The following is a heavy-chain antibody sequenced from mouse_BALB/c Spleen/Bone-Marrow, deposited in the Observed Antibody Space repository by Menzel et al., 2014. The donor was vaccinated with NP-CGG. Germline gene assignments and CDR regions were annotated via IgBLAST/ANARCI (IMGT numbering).Heavy chain of an antibody. CDR2: ISSGGGST. CDR3: ARPLYYYGSSPFYAMDY. Sequence: EVQLVESGGGLVKPGGSLKLSCAASGFAFSSYDMSWVRQTPEKRLEWVAYISSGGGSTYYPDTVKGRFTISRDNAKNTLYLQMSSLKSEGTAMYYCARPLYYYGSSPFYAMDYWGQGTSVTVSS. V-gene: IGHV5-12-1*01. D-gene: IGHD1-1*01. J-gene: IGHJ4*01. CDR1: GFAFSSYD.